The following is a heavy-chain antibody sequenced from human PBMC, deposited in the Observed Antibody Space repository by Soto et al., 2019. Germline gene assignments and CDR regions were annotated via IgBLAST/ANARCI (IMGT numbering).Heavy chain of an antibody. Sequence: ASVKVSCKASGGTFSSYAISWVRQAPGQGLEWMGGIIPIFGTANYAQKFQGRVTITADESTSTAYMELSSLRSEDTALYYCARAFTYYYDSSGYYFDYWGQGTLVTVSS. D-gene: IGHD3-22*01. V-gene: IGHV1-69*13. J-gene: IGHJ4*02. CDR1: GGTFSSYA. CDR2: IIPIFGTA. CDR3: ARAFTYYYDSSGYYFDY.